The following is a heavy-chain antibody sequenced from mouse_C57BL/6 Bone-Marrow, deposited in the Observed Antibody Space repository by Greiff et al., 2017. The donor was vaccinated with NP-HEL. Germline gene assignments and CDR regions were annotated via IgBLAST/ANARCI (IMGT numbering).Heavy chain of an antibody. V-gene: IGHV14-2*01. CDR1: GFNFTDYY. D-gene: IGHD2-5*01. Sequence: EVQLQQSGAELVKPGASVKLSCTASGFNFTDYYMHWVKQRPEQGLEWIGRIDPEDGETKYAAKFQGKATITVDTSSNTAYLQLSSLTSEDTAVYYCARREAYYSNYYFDYWGQGTTLTVSS. CDR3: ARREAYYSNYYFDY. J-gene: IGHJ2*01. CDR2: IDPEDGET.